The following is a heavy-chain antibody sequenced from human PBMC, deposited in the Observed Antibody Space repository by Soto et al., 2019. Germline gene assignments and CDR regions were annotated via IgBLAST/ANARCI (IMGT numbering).Heavy chain of an antibody. Sequence: SETLSLTCSVSGGSINNRTYYWGWIRQPPGKGLEWIGSISDSGRTYDNPSLKSRVTISSDTSNNQFSLKLSSVTAADTAVYYCARQQYYDSRGLFDYWGQGTLVTVSS. J-gene: IGHJ4*02. CDR3: ARQQYYDSRGLFDY. V-gene: IGHV4-39*01. CDR1: GGSINNRTYY. D-gene: IGHD3-22*01. CDR2: ISDSGRT.